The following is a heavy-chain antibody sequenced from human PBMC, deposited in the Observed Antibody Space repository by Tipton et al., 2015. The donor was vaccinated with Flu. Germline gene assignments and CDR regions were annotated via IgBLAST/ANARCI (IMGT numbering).Heavy chain of an antibody. D-gene: IGHD2-21*01. Sequence: SLRLSCAASGFTFSNYWMSWIRQAPRKGLEWVAHISQDGSEKYYVDSVKGRFTISRDNAKKSLYLQMNSLRAEDTAVYYCAAFCGGDCYILNYWGQGTLVTVSP. J-gene: IGHJ4*02. CDR2: ISQDGSEK. CDR1: GFTFSNYW. CDR3: AAFCGGDCYILNY. V-gene: IGHV3-7*03.